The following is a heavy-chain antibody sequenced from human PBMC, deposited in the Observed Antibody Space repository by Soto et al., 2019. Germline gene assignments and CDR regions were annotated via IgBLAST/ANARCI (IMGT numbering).Heavy chain of an antibody. J-gene: IGHJ4*02. Sequence: QVQLQESGPGLVKPSQTLSLTCTVSGGSISSGGHYWSWIRQHPGKGLEWIGYIYYSGSTYYNPSLKGRLTISXXTSKNQCSLKLSSVTAADTAVYYCARWVGATSFDYWGQGTLVTVSS. CDR3: ARWVGATSFDY. CDR1: GGSISSGGHY. D-gene: IGHD1-26*01. V-gene: IGHV4-31*03. CDR2: IYYSGST.